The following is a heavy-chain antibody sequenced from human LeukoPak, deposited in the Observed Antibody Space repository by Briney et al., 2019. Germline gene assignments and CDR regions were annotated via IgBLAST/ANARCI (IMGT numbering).Heavy chain of an antibody. CDR3: AIQTTDSEFDY. CDR2: IDPSDSYT. CDR1: GSIFTSYW. D-gene: IGHD1-1*01. V-gene: IGHV5-10-1*01. J-gene: IGHJ4*02. Sequence: GASLMISCKGSGSIFTSYWISWVRQMPGKGLEWMGRIDPSDSYTKYSPSFQGHVTISVDKSISTAYLQWSSLKASDTAMYYCAIQTTDSEFDYWGQGTLVTVSS.